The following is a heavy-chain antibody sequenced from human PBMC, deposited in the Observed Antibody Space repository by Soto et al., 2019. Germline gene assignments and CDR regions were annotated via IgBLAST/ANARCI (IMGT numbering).Heavy chain of an antibody. Sequence: GGSLRLSCAASGFTFNTFYMDWVRQAPGKGLEWVGNINQGGSERTYADSVRGRFTISRDNAKNSLYLQMNSLRDEDTAVYYCVRGGYYNVVPYWGQGTLVTVSS. J-gene: IGHJ4*02. CDR3: VRGGYYNVVPY. CDR1: GFTFNTFY. D-gene: IGHD3-22*01. V-gene: IGHV3-7*01. CDR2: INQGGSER.